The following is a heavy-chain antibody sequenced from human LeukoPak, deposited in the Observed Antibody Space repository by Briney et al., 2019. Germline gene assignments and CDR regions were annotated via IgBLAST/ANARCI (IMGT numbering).Heavy chain of an antibody. CDR1: GGSISSNY. CDR2: IYTSGST. Sequence: PSETLSLTCTVSGGSISSNYWSWIRQPAGKGLEWIGRIYTSGSTNHNPSLKGRVTMSVDTSKNQFSLKLSTVTAADTAVYYCARDQIVGATMDYWGQGTLVTVSS. J-gene: IGHJ4*02. CDR3: ARDQIVGATMDY. D-gene: IGHD1-26*01. V-gene: IGHV4-4*07.